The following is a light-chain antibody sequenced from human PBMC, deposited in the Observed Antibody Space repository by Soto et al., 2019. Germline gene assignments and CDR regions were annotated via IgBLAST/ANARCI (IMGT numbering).Light chain of an antibody. CDR2: DAS. CDR3: QQFDSNPLT. J-gene: IGKJ4*01. V-gene: IGKV1-13*02. Sequence: AIQVTQSPSSLSASVGDRVTITCRASQGISTALVWYQQKPGKPPNLLIYDASTLQSGVPSRFSGSGYGTDFTLTIDSLQPEDFATYYCQQFDSNPLTFGGGTKVDIK. CDR1: QGISTA.